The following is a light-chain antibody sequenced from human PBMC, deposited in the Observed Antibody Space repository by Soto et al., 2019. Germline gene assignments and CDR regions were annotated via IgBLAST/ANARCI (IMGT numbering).Light chain of an antibody. Sequence: EIVLTQSPGTLSLSPGKRATLSCRASQSISSSSLAWSQQRHGQSPRHLIYGESRRANGIPNMVSGSDSGTEFTLTISRLKPEDFAAYYCQQYVSPSWTFDQGTKVDIK. J-gene: IGKJ1*01. V-gene: IGKV3-20*01. CDR3: QQYVSPSWT. CDR1: QSISSSS. CDR2: GES.